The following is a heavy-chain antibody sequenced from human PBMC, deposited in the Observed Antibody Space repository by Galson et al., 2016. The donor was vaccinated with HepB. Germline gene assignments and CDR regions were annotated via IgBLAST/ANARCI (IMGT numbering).Heavy chain of an antibody. Sequence: SLRLSCAASGFTVSSNYMNWVRQAPGKGLEWVSIIYAGGSTYYADSVKGRFTISRDNSKNTLYLQMNSLRAEGTAVYYCAREAWDYGDRRGRYYLDYWGQGTLVTVSS. CDR2: IYAGGST. CDR3: AREAWDYGDRRGRYYLDY. V-gene: IGHV3-53*01. CDR1: GFTVSSNY. J-gene: IGHJ4*02. D-gene: IGHD4-17*01.